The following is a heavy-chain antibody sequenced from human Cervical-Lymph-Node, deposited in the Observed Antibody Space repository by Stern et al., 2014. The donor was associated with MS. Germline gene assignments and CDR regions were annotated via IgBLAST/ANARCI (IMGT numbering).Heavy chain of an antibody. CDR1: GFSLSAIGMR. CDR3: ARMDAYSNYYFDY. V-gene: IGHV2-70*04. J-gene: IGHJ4*02. CDR2: IDWNDDK. D-gene: IGHD4-11*01. Sequence: ESGPALVKPTQTLTLTCTFSGFSLSAIGMRVSWIRQPPGKALEWLARIDWNDDKFYSTSPKTRLTISKDTSKNQVVLTMTDLDPVDTATYYCARMDAYSNYYFDYWGQGTLVTVSS.